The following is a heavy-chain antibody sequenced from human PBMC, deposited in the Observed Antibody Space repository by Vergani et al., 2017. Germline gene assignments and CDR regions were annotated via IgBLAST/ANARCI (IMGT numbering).Heavy chain of an antibody. CDR2: IYYSGST. Sequence: QLQLQESGPGLVKPSETLSLTCTVSGGSISSSSYYWGWLRQPPGKGLEWIGSIYYSGSTYYNPSLKSRVTISVDTSKNPFSLKLSAVTAADTAVYYCARQDGELRFLEWFLNWFDPWGQGTLVTVSS. D-gene: IGHD3-3*01. J-gene: IGHJ5*02. V-gene: IGHV4-39*01. CDR1: GGSISSSSYY. CDR3: ARQDGELRFLEWFLNWFDP.